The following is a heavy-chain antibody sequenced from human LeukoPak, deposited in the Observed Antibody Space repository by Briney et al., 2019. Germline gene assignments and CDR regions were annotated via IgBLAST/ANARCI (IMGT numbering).Heavy chain of an antibody. Sequence: PSETLSLTCTVSGGSISSSSYYWGWIRQPPGKGLEWIGSIYYSGSTYYNSSLKSRVTISVDTSKNQFSLKLSSVTAADTAVYYCARPATRGRYSSGWYAWDYWGQGTLVTVSS. D-gene: IGHD6-19*01. V-gene: IGHV4-39*01. J-gene: IGHJ4*02. CDR2: IYYSGST. CDR3: ARPATRGRYSSGWYAWDY. CDR1: GGSISSSSYY.